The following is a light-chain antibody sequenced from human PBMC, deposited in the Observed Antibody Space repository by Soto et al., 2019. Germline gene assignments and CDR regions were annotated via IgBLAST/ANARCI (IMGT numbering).Light chain of an antibody. Sequence: QSALTQPRSVSGSPGQSVTLSCTGTSSDVGDYIYVSRYQQHPGKAPKLMIYDVSKRPSGVPDRFSGSKSGNTASLTISGLQAEDEADYYCCSYAGSYTLVFGGGTKLTVL. CDR3: CSYAGSYTLV. J-gene: IGLJ2*01. V-gene: IGLV2-11*01. CDR2: DVS. CDR1: SSDVGDYIY.